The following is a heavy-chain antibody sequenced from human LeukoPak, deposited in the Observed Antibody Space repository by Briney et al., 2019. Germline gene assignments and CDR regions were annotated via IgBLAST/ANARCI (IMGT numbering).Heavy chain of an antibody. CDR1: GGSISSSNW. V-gene: IGHV4-39*01. D-gene: IGHD6-19*01. J-gene: IGHJ4*02. CDR2: IYYSGST. CDR3: ARHLRNTGYISGWAETNY. Sequence: SETLSLTCAVSGGSISSSNWWSWVRQPPGKGLEWIGSIYYSGSTYYNPSLKSRVTISVDTSKNQFSLKLTSVTAADTAVYYCARHLRNTGYISGWAETNYWGQGTLVTVSS.